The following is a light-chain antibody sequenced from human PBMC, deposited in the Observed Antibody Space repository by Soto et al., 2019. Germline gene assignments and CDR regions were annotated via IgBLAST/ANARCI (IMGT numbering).Light chain of an antibody. Sequence: DIQMTQSPSSLSASVGDRVTITCRASQNIIYYLNWYQQKPGKVPNLLIFGASRLQSGVPSRFSGSGSGTEVTLTISSLQPEDFATYYCQHSYTAPWTFGQGTKVE. J-gene: IGKJ1*01. V-gene: IGKV1-39*01. CDR3: QHSYTAPWT. CDR2: GAS. CDR1: QNIIYY.